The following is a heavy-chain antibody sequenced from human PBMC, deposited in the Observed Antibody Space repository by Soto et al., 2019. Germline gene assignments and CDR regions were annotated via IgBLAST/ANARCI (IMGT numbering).Heavy chain of an antibody. CDR1: GGTFSSYA. J-gene: IGHJ5*02. Sequence: QVQLVQSGAEVKKPGSSVKVCCKASGGTFSSYAISWVRQAPGQGLEWMGGIIPIFGTANYAQKFQGRVTITADESTSTADMELRSLRSEDTAVYYCERDTAERGVIASWGQGTQVTVSS. V-gene: IGHV1-69*01. CDR3: ERDTAERGVIAS. D-gene: IGHD3-16*02. CDR2: IIPIFGTA.